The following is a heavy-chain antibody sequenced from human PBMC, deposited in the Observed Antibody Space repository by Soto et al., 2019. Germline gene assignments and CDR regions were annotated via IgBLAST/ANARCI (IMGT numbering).Heavy chain of an antibody. Sequence: PSETLSLTCAVYGGSFSGYYWSWIRQPPGKGLEWIGEINHSGSTNYNPSLKSRVTISVDTSKNQFSLKLSSVTAADTAVYYCASTYYYGSGSPGESDYWGQGTLVTVSS. J-gene: IGHJ4*02. CDR3: ASTYYYGSGSPGESDY. CDR1: GGSFSGYY. D-gene: IGHD3-10*01. V-gene: IGHV4-34*01. CDR2: INHSGST.